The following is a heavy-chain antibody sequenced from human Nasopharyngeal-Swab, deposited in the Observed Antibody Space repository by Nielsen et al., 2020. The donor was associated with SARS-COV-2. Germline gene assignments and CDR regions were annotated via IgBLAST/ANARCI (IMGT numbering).Heavy chain of an antibody. CDR3: ARDDYGDYYYYMDV. CDR2: IKQDGSEK. V-gene: IGHV3-7*01. D-gene: IGHD4-17*01. Sequence: VRQAPGKGLEWVANIKQDGSEKYYVDSVQGRFTISRDNAKNSLYLQMNSLRAEDTAVYYCARDDYGDYYYYMDVWGKGTTVTVSS. J-gene: IGHJ6*03.